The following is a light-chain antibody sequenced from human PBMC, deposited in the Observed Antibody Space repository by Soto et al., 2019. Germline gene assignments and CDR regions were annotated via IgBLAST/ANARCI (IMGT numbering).Light chain of an antibody. CDR3: CLSPGSLTWL. J-gene: IGLJ3*02. CDR1: SSDVGDNY. CDR2: EVS. V-gene: IGLV2-8*01. Sequence: QSALTQPPSASGSPGQSVTISCTGTSSDVGDNYVSWYQQHLGKAPKLIIYEVSQRPSGVPDRFSGSKSGNTASLTVSGLQTEDEAEYYCCLSPGSLTWLFGGGTKLTVL.